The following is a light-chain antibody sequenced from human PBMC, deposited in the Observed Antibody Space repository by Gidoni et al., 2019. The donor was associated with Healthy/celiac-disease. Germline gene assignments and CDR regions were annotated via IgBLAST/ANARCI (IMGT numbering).Light chain of an antibody. Sequence: SYELTHPPSVSVSPGQTASITCPGDKLGDKYACWYRMKPGESPVLIIYQYSKRPSGIHERFSGSNSGNTATLTISGTQAMYEADYYCQAWDSSTAVFGGGTKLTVL. CDR1: KLGDKY. J-gene: IGLJ2*01. CDR3: QAWDSSTAV. CDR2: QYS. V-gene: IGLV3-1*01.